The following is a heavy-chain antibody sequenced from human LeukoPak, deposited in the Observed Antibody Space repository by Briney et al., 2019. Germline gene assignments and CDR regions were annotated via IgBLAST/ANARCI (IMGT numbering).Heavy chain of an antibody. CDR1: GFTFSSYW. J-gene: IGHJ4*02. D-gene: IGHD3-10*01. CDR3: ASVPPTYYYGSGSYYSDY. V-gene: IGHV3-7*01. CDR2: IRRSGSKK. Sequence: GGSLRLSCAASGFTFSSYWMSWVRQAPGKGLEWVANIRRSGSKKYYVDSVKGRFTISRDNAKNSLYLQMNSLRAEDTAVYYCASVPPTYYYGSGSYYSDYWGQGTLVTVSS.